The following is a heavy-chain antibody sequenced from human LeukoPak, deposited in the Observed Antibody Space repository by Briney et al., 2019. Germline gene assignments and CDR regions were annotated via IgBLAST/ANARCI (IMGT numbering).Heavy chain of an antibody. CDR3: AREIVGAARGRFDY. CDR2: IKQDGSEK. J-gene: IGHJ4*02. Sequence: PGRSLRLSCAASGFTFSSYAMHWVRQAPGKGLEWVANIKQDGSEKYYVDSVKGRFTISRDNAKNSLYLQMNSLRAEDTAVYYCAREIVGAARGRFDYWGQGTLVTVSS. D-gene: IGHD1-26*01. V-gene: IGHV3-7*01. CDR1: GFTFSSYA.